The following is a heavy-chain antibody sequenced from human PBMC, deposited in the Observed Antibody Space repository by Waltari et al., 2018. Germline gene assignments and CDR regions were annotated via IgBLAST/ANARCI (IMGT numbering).Heavy chain of an antibody. CDR3: ARRGYCSGGSCLFDY. J-gene: IGHJ4*02. D-gene: IGHD2-15*01. Sequence: LQLQASGPGLVKPSETLSLTCTVSGGSISSSSYYWGWIRQPPAKGLEWIGGIYYSGRSADNTSLKSRVTIYVDTSKNQVSRKRSSVTAADTAVYYCARRGYCSGGSCLFDYWGQGTLVTVSS. CDR2: IYYSGRS. V-gene: IGHV4-39*01. CDR1: GGSISSSSYY.